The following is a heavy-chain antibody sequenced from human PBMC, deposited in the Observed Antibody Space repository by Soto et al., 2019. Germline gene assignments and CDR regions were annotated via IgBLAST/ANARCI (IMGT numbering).Heavy chain of an antibody. D-gene: IGHD4-17*01. CDR3: ARLTYGDAIDY. Sequence: QVQLQESGPGLVKPSETLSLTCTVSGGSISSYYWSWIRQPPGKGLEWIGYIYYSGSTNYNPSLKSRVTISVDTSKNQFSLKLSSVTAADTAVYYCARLTYGDAIDYWGQGTLVTVSS. CDR1: GGSISSYY. J-gene: IGHJ4*02. CDR2: IYYSGST. V-gene: IGHV4-59*01.